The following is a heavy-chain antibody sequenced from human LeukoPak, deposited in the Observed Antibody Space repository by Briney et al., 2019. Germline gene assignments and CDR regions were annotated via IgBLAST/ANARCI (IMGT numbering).Heavy chain of an antibody. CDR2: IYYSGST. CDR1: GGSISSGGYS. J-gene: IGHJ4*02. V-gene: IGHV4-30-4*07. D-gene: IGHD5-12*01. CDR3: ARDRGYSGYDLDY. Sequence: PSQTLSLTCAVSGGSISSGGYSWSWIRQPPGKGLEWIGYIYYSGSTYYNPSLKSRVTISVDTSKNQFSLKLSSVTAADTAVYYCARDRGYSGYDLDYWGQGTLVTVSS.